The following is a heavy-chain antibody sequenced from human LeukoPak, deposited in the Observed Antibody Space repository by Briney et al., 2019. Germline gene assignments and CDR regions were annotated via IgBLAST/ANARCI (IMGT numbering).Heavy chain of an antibody. CDR2: ISSSGSTI. V-gene: IGHV3-11*01. D-gene: IGHD2-2*01. Sequence: PGGSLRLSCAASGFTFSDYYMSWIRQAPGKGLEWVSYISSSGSTIYYADSVKGRFTISRDSAKNSLYLQMNSLRAEDTAVYYCAREGCSSTSCYEEVGDYWGQGTLVTVSS. CDR3: AREGCSSTSCYEEVGDY. J-gene: IGHJ4*02. CDR1: GFTFSDYY.